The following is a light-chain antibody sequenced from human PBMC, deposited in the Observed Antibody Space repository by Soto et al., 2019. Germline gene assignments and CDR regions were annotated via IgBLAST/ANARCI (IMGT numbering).Light chain of an antibody. CDR1: SSNIGSHY. CDR3: STWDDSLSGVI. Sequence: SVLTQPPSASATPGQRVTISCSGSSSNIGSHYVYWYQQLPGKAPKLLIYSNVLRPSGVPDRFSGSKSGSSASLAISGLRSEDEADYYCSTWDDSLSGVIFGGGTKLTVL. V-gene: IGLV1-47*02. J-gene: IGLJ2*01. CDR2: SNV.